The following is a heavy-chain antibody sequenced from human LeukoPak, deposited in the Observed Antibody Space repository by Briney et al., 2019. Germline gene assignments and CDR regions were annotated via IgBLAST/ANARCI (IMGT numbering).Heavy chain of an antibody. CDR2: IIPIFGTA. CDR3: AREGLGRSGSFTGVSHFQH. CDR1: GGTFSSYA. V-gene: IGHV1-69*06. Sequence: ASVKVSCKASGGTFSSYAISWVRQAPGQGLEWMGGIIPIFGTANYAQKFQGRVTITADKSTSTAYMELSSLRSEDTAVYYCAREGLGRSGSFTGVSHFQHWGQGTLVTVSS. J-gene: IGHJ1*01. D-gene: IGHD3-10*01.